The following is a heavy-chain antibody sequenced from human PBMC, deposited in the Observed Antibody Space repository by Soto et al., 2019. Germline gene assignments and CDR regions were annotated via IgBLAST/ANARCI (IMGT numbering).Heavy chain of an antibody. CDR3: AREPVVPAAVHYYSGMDV. J-gene: IGHJ6*01. Sequence: ASVKVSCKASGYTFTNYYMHWVRQAPGHRLEWMGVVNPSGGSPTYPQKFQGRVTMTRDTSTSTVYMELTSLRLEDTAVYYCAREPVVPAAVHYYSGMDVWGQGTTVTVAS. CDR2: VNPSGGSP. D-gene: IGHD2-2*01. V-gene: IGHV1-46*01. CDR1: GYTFTNYY.